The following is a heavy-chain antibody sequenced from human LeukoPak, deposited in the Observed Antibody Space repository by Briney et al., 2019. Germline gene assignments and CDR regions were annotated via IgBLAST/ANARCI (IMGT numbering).Heavy chain of an antibody. CDR1: GGSISSGDYY. J-gene: IGHJ4*02. V-gene: IGHV4-30-4*08. D-gene: IGHD2-2*01. CDR3: AREGIVVVPAAMN. Sequence: SETLSLTCTVSGGSISSGDYYWSWTRQLPGKGLEWIGYIYYSGSTYYNPSLKSRVTISVDTSKNQFSLKLSSVTAADTAVYYCAREGIVVVPAAMNWGQGTLVTVSS. CDR2: IYYSGST.